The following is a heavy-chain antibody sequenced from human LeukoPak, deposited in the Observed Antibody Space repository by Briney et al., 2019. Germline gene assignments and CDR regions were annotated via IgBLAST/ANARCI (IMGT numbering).Heavy chain of an antibody. CDR1: GFTFRSYG. CDR3: ASSKLFRAQDY. J-gene: IGHJ4*02. V-gene: IGHV3-33*01. CDR2: IWYDGSNK. Sequence: GGSLRVSRAASGFTFRSYGMYWVRQAPGKGLEWVAVIWYDGSNKYYAGSVKGRFTISRDNSKNTLYLQMNSLRAEDTAVYYCASSKLFRAQDYWGQRSKVSVSS. D-gene: IGHD6-6*01.